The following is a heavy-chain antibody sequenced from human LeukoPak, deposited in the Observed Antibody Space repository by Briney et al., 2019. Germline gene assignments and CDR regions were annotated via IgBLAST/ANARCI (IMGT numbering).Heavy chain of an antibody. V-gene: IGHV3-74*01. Sequence: PGGSLRLSCAASGFTVSTYWMHWVRQAPGKGLVWVARINGDGSSTIYADSVKGRFTISRDNSKNTLYLQTSSLRVEDTAVYYCARASTTVPNLLDHWGRGTLVTVSS. CDR1: GFTVSTYW. D-gene: IGHD4-17*01. CDR2: INGDGSST. CDR3: ARASTTVPNLLDH. J-gene: IGHJ4*02.